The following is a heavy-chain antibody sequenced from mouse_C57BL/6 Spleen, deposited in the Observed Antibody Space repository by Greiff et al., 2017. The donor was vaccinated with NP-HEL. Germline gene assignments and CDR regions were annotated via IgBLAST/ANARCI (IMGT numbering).Heavy chain of an antibody. CDR1: GFTFSSYA. Sequence: EVQVVESGEGLVKPGGSLKLSCAASGFTFSSYAMSWVRQTPEKRLEWVAYISSGGDYIYYADTVKGRFTISRDNARNTLYLQMSSLKSEDTAMYYCTRDPSGSSFDYWGQGTTLTVSS. V-gene: IGHV5-9-1*02. D-gene: IGHD1-1*01. J-gene: IGHJ2*01. CDR2: ISSGGDYI. CDR3: TRDPSGSSFDY.